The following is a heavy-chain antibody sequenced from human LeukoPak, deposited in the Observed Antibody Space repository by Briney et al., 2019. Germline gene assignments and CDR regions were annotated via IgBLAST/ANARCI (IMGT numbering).Heavy chain of an antibody. CDR2: ISYDGSNK. CDR1: GFTFSSYA. CDR3: ARDPVVVTAIPLDY. J-gene: IGHJ4*02. Sequence: PGGSLRLSCAASGFTFSSYAMHWVRQAPGKGLEWVAVISYDGSNKYYADSVKGRFTISRDNSKNTLYLQMNSLRAEDTAVYYCARDPVVVTAIPLDYWGQGTLVTVSS. D-gene: IGHD2-21*02. V-gene: IGHV3-30*04.